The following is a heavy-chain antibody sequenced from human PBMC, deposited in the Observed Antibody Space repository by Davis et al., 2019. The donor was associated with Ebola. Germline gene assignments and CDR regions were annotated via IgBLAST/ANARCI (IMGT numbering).Heavy chain of an antibody. Sequence: PGGSLRLSCAASGFTISDSAIHWARQASGQGLEWVGRITEKARNYPTLYAASVKGRFTISRDDSKNTAYLQMNTLKIEDTALYYCGRVGDGDSPDYWGQGTLVTVSS. J-gene: IGHJ4*02. CDR1: GFTISDSA. V-gene: IGHV3-73*01. CDR3: GRVGDGDSPDY. CDR2: ITEKARNYPT. D-gene: IGHD4-17*01.